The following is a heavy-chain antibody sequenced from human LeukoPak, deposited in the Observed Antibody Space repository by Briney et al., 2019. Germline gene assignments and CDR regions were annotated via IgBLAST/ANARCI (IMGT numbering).Heavy chain of an antibody. CDR1: GDSFSGYY. Sequence: NPSETLSLTCAVYGDSFSGYYWSWIRQPAGKGLEWIGRIYTSGSTNYNPSLKSRVTMSVDTSKNQFSLKLSSVTAADTAVYYCARTAGSSWFYYFDYWGQGTLVTVSS. D-gene: IGHD6-13*01. CDR3: ARTAGSSWFYYFDY. V-gene: IGHV4-59*10. J-gene: IGHJ4*02. CDR2: IYTSGST.